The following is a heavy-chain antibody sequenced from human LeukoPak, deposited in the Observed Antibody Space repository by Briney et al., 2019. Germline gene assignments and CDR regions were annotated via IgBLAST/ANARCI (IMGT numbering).Heavy chain of an antibody. CDR3: VRVRPPVMLGGKPGGYFDY. CDR2: IYYGGST. J-gene: IGHJ4*02. V-gene: IGHV4-30-4*01. CDR1: GCSISSGDYY. D-gene: IGHD4-23*01. Sequence: SETLSLTCTVSGCSISSGDYYWSWIRQPPGKGLEWIGYIYYGGSTYYNPSLKSRVTISVDTSKNQFSLKLSSVTAADTAVYYCVRVRPPVMLGGKPGGYFDYWGQGTLVTVSS.